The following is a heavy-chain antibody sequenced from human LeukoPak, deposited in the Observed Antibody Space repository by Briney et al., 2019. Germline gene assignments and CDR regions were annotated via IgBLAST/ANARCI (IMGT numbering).Heavy chain of an antibody. CDR2: INHSGST. J-gene: IGHJ5*02. CDR3: ARGRGFDP. Sequence: SETVSLTCAVYGESFSGYYWSWIRQPPGKGLEWIGEINHSGSTNYNPSLKSRVTISVDTSKNQFSLKLSSVTAADTAVYYRARGRGFDPWGQGTLATVSS. CDR1: GESFSGYY. V-gene: IGHV4-34*01.